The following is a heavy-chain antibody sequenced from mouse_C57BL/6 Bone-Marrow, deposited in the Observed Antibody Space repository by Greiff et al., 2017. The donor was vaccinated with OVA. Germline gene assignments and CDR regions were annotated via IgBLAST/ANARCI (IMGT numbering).Heavy chain of an antibody. J-gene: IGHJ1*03. CDR3: AREIGTTVVDWYFDV. Sequence: QVQLKQPGAELVMPGASVKLSCKASGYTFTSYWMHWVKQRPGQGLEWIGEIDPSDSYTNYNQKFKGKSTLTVDKSSSTAYMQLSSLTSEDSAVYYCAREIGTTVVDWYFDVWGTGTTVTVSS. D-gene: IGHD1-1*01. CDR2: IDPSDSYT. CDR1: GYTFTSYW. V-gene: IGHV1-69*01.